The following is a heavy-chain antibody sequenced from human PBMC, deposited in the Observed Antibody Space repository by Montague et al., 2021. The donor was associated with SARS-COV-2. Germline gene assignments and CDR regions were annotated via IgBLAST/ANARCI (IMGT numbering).Heavy chain of an antibody. D-gene: IGHD2-2*01. CDR3: ARVPYRRLFGPRYYGMDV. CDR1: GGSLSGYY. Sequence: SETLSLTCAVYGGSLSGYYWGWIRQPPGEGLEWIAEISHSGSTSYNPSLKSRVTISVDTSKNQFSLKLSSATAADTAVYYCARVPYRRLFGPRYYGMDVWGQGTTVTVSS. V-gene: IGHV4-34*01. CDR2: ISHSGST. J-gene: IGHJ6*02.